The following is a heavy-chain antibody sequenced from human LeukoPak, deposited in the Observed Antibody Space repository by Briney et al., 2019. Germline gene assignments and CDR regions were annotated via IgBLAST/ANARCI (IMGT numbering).Heavy chain of an antibody. J-gene: IGHJ5*02. Sequence: PSETLSLTCTVSGYSISSGYYWGWIRQPPGKGLEWIGYIYYSGSTNYNPSLKSRVTISVDTSKNQFSLKLSSVTAADTAVYYCARGITMVRGLNWFDPWGQGTLVTVSS. V-gene: IGHV4-38-2*02. CDR2: IYYSGST. CDR3: ARGITMVRGLNWFDP. D-gene: IGHD3-10*01. CDR1: GYSISSGYY.